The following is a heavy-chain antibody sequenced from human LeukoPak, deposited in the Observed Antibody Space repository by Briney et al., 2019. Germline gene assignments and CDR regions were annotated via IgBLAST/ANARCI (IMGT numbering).Heavy chain of an antibody. CDR1: GFTFSSYA. CDR3: ARGHCSGGSCWHYFDY. D-gene: IGHD2-15*01. V-gene: IGHV3-30-3*01. J-gene: IGHJ4*02. CDR2: ISYDGSNK. Sequence: PGGSLRLSCAAPGFTFSSYAMHWVRQAPGKGLEWVAVISYDGSNKYYADSVKGRFTISRDNSKNTLYLQMNSLRAEDTAVYYCARGHCSGGSCWHYFDYWGQGTLVTVSS.